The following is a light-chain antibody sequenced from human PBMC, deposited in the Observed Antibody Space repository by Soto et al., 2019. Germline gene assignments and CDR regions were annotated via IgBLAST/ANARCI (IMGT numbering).Light chain of an antibody. J-gene: IGLJ3*02. V-gene: IGLV2-11*01. CDR1: NSDVGAYNY. CDR3: SSSAGIYHYLV. CDR2: EVN. Sequence: QSALTQPRSVSGSPGQSVTISCTGTNSDVGAYNYVSWYQHHPGKAPRLMIYEVNKRPSGVPDRFSGSKSGYTASLTVSGLQTEDEAFYYCSSSAGIYHYLVFGGGTKLTVL.